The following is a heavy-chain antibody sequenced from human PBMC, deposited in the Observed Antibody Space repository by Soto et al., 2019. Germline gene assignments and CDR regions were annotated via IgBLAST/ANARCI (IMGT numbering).Heavy chain of an antibody. CDR3: ARVTCNGATCRYYYYYYMDV. V-gene: IGHV3-53*04. CDR1: GFTVSGNY. D-gene: IGHD2-15*01. Sequence: GGSLRLSCAASGFTVSGNYMSWVRQAPGKGLEWVSVIYSGGGTYYADSVKGRFTNSRHNSENTLYLQMDSLRAEDTAVYYCARVTCNGATCRYYYYYYMDVWGKGTTVTVSS. CDR2: IYSGGGT. J-gene: IGHJ6*03.